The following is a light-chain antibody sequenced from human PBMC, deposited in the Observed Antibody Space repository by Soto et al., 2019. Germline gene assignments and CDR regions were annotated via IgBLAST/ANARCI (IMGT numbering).Light chain of an antibody. CDR2: DAS. CDR3: QQYGSSPLT. Sequence: EIVLTQSLGTLSLSPGERTTLSCRASQTVSSSYLAWYQQKPGQAPRLLIYDASSRATGIPNRFSGSGSGTDFTLTISSLEPEVLAFYYWQQYGSSPLTFGGGTKVEIK. CDR1: QTVSSSY. V-gene: IGKV3-20*01. J-gene: IGKJ4*01.